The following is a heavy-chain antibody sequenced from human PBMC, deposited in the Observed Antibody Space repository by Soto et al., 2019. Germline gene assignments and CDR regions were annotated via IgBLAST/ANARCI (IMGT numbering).Heavy chain of an antibody. V-gene: IGHV3-33*01. CDR3: VRDGRVYYGMDV. J-gene: IGHJ6*02. CDR2: IWYDGSNK. CDR1: GFTFSSYG. Sequence: QVQLVESGGGVVQPGRSLRLSCAASGFTFSSYGMHWVRQAPGKGLEWVAVIWYDGSNKYYADSVKGRFTISRDNSKNTLYLQMNSLRAEDTAVYYCVRDGRVYYGMDVWGQGTTVTVSS.